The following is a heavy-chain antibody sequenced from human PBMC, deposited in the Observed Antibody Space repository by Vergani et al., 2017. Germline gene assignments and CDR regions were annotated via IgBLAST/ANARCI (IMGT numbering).Heavy chain of an antibody. D-gene: IGHD4-17*01. CDR3: ATPQTVTTGGMEV. V-gene: IGHV1-69-2*01. J-gene: IGHJ6*02. CDR1: GYTFTDHY. CDR2: VDPEDGET. Sequence: EVQLVQSGAEVKKPGATMKISCKVSGYTFTDHYMHWVKQAPGKGLEWMGLVDPEDGETIYEEKFKGRVTIAADTSTDTAHLELSSLRSEDTAVYYCATPQTVTTGGMEVWGQGTTVIVS.